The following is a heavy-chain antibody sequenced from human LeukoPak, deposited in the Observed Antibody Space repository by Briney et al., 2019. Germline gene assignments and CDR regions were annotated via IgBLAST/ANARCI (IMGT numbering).Heavy chain of an antibody. CDR3: ARTPTSRKRFLGGAAAGADYYYSYYMDV. J-gene: IGHJ6*03. CDR1: GDSISSYY. D-gene: IGHD6-13*01. CDR2: INHSGST. Sequence: PSETLSVTCTGSGDSISSYYWSWIRQPPGKGLEWIGEINHSGSTNYNPSLKSRVTISVDTSKNQFSLKLSSVTAADTAVYYCARTPTSRKRFLGGAAAGADYYYSYYMDVWGKGTTVTISS. V-gene: IGHV4-34*01.